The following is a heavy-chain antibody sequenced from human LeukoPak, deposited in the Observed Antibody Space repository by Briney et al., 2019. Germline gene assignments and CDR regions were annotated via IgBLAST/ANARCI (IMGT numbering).Heavy chain of an antibody. CDR1: GFTFSSYG. Sequence: PGGSLRLSCAASGFTFSSYGMHWVRQAPGKGLEWVAFIRYDGSNKYYADSVKGRFTISRDNSKNTLYLQMNSLRAEDTAVYYCAKGGSPYYYYYMDVWGKGTTVTVSS. J-gene: IGHJ6*03. V-gene: IGHV3-30*02. CDR2: IRYDGSNK. CDR3: AKGGSPYYYYYMDV.